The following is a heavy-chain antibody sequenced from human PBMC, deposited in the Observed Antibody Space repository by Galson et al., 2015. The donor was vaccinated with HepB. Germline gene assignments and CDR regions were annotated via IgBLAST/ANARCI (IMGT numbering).Heavy chain of an antibody. CDR1: GGTFSSYA. Sequence: SVKVSCKASGGTFSSYAISWVRQAPGQGLEWMGGIIPILGIANYAQKFQGRVTITADKSTSTAYMELSSLRSEDTAVYYCARGGTYGSGSRYYYYYMDVWGKGTTVTVSS. J-gene: IGHJ6*03. D-gene: IGHD3-10*01. CDR2: IIPILGIA. CDR3: ARGGTYGSGSRYYYYYMDV. V-gene: IGHV1-69*10.